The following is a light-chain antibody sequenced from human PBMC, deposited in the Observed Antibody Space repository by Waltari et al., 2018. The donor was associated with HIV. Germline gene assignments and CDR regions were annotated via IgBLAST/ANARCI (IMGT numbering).Light chain of an antibody. J-gene: IGLJ2*01. CDR3: QSYDISLSASVV. V-gene: IGLV1-40*01. CDR1: SSTIGADYD. Sequence: QSMLTQPPSVSGAPGQRVTISCTGSSSTIGADYDVHWYQQIPGTAPKLLISGNQHRPSAVPDRFSASKSGTSASLTISGLQAEDEADYFCQSYDISLSASVVFGGGTRLTVL. CDR2: GNQ.